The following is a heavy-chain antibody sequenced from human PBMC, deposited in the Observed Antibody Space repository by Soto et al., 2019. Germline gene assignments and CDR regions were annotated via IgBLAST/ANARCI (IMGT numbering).Heavy chain of an antibody. Sequence: EVQLVESGGGLVKPGGSLRLSCAVSGFSFSNYGMNWVRQAPGKGLEWVSSISSSSSYISYADSVKGRFTISRDNAKNSVYLQMNRLRAEDTAVYYCARSDCTSTSCYVVWFDPWGQGTRVTVSS. J-gene: IGHJ5*02. CDR1: GFSFSNYG. V-gene: IGHV3-21*01. D-gene: IGHD2-2*01. CDR3: ARSDCTSTSCYVVWFDP. CDR2: ISSSSSYI.